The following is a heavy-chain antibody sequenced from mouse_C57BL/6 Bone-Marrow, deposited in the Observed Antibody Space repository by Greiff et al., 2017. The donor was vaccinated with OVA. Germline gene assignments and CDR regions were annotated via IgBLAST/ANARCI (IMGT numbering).Heavy chain of an antibody. CDR3: ARDGYWSWFAY. D-gene: IGHD2-3*01. V-gene: IGHV3-6*01. J-gene: IGHJ3*01. CDR1: GYSIPSGYY. CDR2: ISYDGSN. Sequence: EVQLQQSGPGLVKPSQSLSLTCSVTGYSIPSGYYWNWIRQFPGNKLEWMGYISYDGSNNYNPSLKNRISITRDTSKNQFFLKLNSVTTEDTATYYCARDGYWSWFAYWGQGTLVTVSA.